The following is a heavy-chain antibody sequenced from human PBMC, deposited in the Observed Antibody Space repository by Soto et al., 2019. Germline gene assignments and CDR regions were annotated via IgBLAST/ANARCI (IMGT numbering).Heavy chain of an antibody. CDR3: ARLFRENYYDSSGYYRTPHYFDY. CDR1: GGSISSSSYY. V-gene: IGHV4-39*01. J-gene: IGHJ4*02. CDR2: IYYSGST. D-gene: IGHD3-22*01. Sequence: SETLSLTCTVSGGSISSSSYYWGWIRQPPGKGLEWIGSIYYSGSTYYNPSLKSRVTISVDTSKNQFSLKLSSVTAADTAVYYCARLFRENYYDSSGYYRTPHYFDYWGQGTLVTVSS.